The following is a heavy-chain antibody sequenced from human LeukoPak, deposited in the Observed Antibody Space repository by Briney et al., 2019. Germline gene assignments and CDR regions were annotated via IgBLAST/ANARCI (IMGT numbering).Heavy chain of an antibody. Sequence: PSETLSLTCAVYGGSFSGYYWSWIRQPPGKGLERIEEINHSGSTNYNPSLKSRVTISVDRSKNQFSLKLSSVTAADTAVYYCASSSTPIGAFDYWGQGTLVTVSS. CDR1: GGSFSGYY. CDR3: ASSSTPIGAFDY. J-gene: IGHJ4*02. V-gene: IGHV4-34*01. D-gene: IGHD6-13*01. CDR2: INHSGST.